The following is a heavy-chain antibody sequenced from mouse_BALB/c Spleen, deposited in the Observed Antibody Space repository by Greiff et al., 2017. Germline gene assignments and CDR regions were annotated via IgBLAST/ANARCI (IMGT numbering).Heavy chain of an antibody. Sequence: EVMLVESGGGLVKPGGSLKLSCAASGFTFSSYTMSWVRQTPEKRLEWVATISSGGSYTYYPDSVKGRFTISRDNAKNTLYLQMSSLKSEDTAMYYWTRADDYPYYYAMDYGGQGNSGTVSS. CDR2: ISSGGSYT. D-gene: IGHD2-4*01. CDR3: TRADDYPYYYAMDY. V-gene: IGHV5-6-4*01. J-gene: IGHJ4*01. CDR1: GFTFSSYT.